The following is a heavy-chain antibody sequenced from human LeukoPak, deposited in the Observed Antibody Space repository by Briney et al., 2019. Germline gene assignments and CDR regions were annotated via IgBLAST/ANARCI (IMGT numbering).Heavy chain of an antibody. D-gene: IGHD3-22*01. CDR3: ARAWGYYYDSSGFDY. CDR2: INPNSGGT. CDR1: GYTFTGYY. J-gene: IGHJ4*02. Sequence: ASVKVSCKASGYTFTGYYMHWVRQAPGQGLEWMGWINPNSGGTNYAQKFQGRVTMTRDTSISTAYMELSRLRSDDTAVFYCARAWGYYYDSSGFDYWGQGTLVTVS. V-gene: IGHV1-2*02.